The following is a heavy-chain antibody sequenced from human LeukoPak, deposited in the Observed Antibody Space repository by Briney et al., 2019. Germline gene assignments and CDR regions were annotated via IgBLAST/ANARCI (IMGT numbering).Heavy chain of an antibody. V-gene: IGHV1-18*01. J-gene: IGHJ4*02. CDR3: AREESGSGWISFDY. CDR1: GYTFTSYG. CDR2: ISAYNGNT. Sequence: ASVKVSCKASGYTFTSYGISWVRQAPGQGLEWMGWISAYNGNTNYAQKLQGRVTMTTDTSTSTACMELRSLRSDDTAVYYCAREESGSGWISFDYWGQGTLVTVSS. D-gene: IGHD6-19*01.